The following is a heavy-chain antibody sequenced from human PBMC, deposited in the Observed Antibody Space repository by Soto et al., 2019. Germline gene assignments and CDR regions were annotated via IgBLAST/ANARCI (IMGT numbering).Heavy chain of an antibody. CDR3: ARHNYGSGSTYFDY. J-gene: IGHJ4*02. CDR2: ISSSGIP. Sequence: SETLSLTCTVSGGSINGYYWSWIRQPPGKGLEWIGYISSSGIPVYTPSLKSRLSISVDPSKNHFSLALTSVTAADTAVYYCARHNYGSGSTYFDYWGQGTLVTVSS. V-gene: IGHV4-59*01. D-gene: IGHD3-10*01. CDR1: GGSINGYY.